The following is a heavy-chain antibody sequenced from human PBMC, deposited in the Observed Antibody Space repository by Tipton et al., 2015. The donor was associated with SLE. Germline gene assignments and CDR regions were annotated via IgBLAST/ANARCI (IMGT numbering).Heavy chain of an antibody. V-gene: IGHV4-39*01. CDR1: SSYS. J-gene: IGHJ4*02. CDR2: IYYSGST. Sequence: SSYSMNWVRQAPGKGLEWIGSIYYSGSTYYNPSLKSRVTISVDTSKNQFSLKLSSVTAADTAVYYCARHRFQSFTVANWGQGTLVTVSS. CDR3: ARHRFQSFTVAN. D-gene: IGHD3-16*02.